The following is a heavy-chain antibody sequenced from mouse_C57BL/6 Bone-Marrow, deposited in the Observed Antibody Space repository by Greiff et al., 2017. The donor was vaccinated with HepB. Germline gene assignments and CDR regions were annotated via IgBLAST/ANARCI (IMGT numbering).Heavy chain of an antibody. CDR3: TRGDGYYKAWFAY. Sequence: DVMLVESGEGLVKPGGSLKLSCAASGFTFSSYAMSWVRQTPEKRLEWVAYISSGGDYIYYADTVKGRFTISRDNARNTLYLQKSSLKSEDTAMYYCTRGDGYYKAWFAYWGQGTLVTVSA. D-gene: IGHD2-3*01. V-gene: IGHV5-9-1*02. CDR2: ISSGGDYI. J-gene: IGHJ3*01. CDR1: GFTFSSYA.